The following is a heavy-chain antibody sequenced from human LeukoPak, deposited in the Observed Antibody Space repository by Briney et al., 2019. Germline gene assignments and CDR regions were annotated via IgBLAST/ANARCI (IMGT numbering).Heavy chain of an antibody. CDR1: GFTVSSNY. D-gene: IGHD1-1*01. CDR2: IYSGGST. V-gene: IGHV3-53*05. Sequence: PGGSLRLSCAASGFTVSSNYMSWVRQAPGKGLEWVSVIYSGGSTYYADSVKGRFTISRDNSKNTLYLQMNSLRAEDTAVYYCARGRTGTPSPSDYWGQGTLVTVSS. J-gene: IGHJ4*02. CDR3: ARGRTGTPSPSDY.